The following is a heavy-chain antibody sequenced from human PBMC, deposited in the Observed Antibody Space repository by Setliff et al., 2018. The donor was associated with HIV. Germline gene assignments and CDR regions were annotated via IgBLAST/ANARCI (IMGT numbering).Heavy chain of an antibody. J-gene: IGHJ6*03. Sequence: ASVKVSCKASGYSFTSYYVHWVRQAPGQGLEWMGIINPSGGTTSYAQKFQGRVTMTRDTSVSTAHMELSRLTSDDTAVYYCARGVWELPPYYMDVWGKGTTVTVSS. D-gene: IGHD1-26*01. CDR2: INPSGGTT. V-gene: IGHV1-46*01. CDR1: GYSFTSYY. CDR3: ARGVWELPPYYMDV.